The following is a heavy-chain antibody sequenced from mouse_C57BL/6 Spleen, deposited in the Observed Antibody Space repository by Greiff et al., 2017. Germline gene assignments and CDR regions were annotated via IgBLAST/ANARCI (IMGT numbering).Heavy chain of an antibody. CDR3: TTGDYYGCDGDGVWAMDY. D-gene: IGHD2-2*01. CDR1: GFNIKDDY. CDR2: IDPENGDT. J-gene: IGHJ4*01. Sequence: EVQLQESGAELVRPGASVKLSCTASGFNIKDDYMHWVKQRPEQGLEWIGWIDPENGDTEYASKFQGKATITADTSSNTAYLQLRSLTSEDTAVYYCTTGDYYGCDGDGVWAMDYWGQGTSVTVSS. V-gene: IGHV14-4*01.